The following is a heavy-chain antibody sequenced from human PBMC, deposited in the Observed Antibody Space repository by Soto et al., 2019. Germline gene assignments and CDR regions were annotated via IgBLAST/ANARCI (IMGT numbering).Heavy chain of an antibody. CDR3: ARISAYHFGY. CDR1: GGSIRSNNW. Sequence: PSETLSLTCAVSGGSIRSNNWWSWVRQPPGKGLEWIGEIYHSGVTNYNPSPKSRVTISVDKSKNQFSLKLSSLTAADTAVYYCARISAYHFGYWGQGTLVTVSS. V-gene: IGHV4-4*02. CDR2: IYHSGVT. D-gene: IGHD3-16*01. J-gene: IGHJ4*02.